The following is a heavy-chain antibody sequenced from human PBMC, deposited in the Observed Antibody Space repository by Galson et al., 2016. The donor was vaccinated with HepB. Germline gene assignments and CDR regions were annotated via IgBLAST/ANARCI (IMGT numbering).Heavy chain of an antibody. V-gene: IGHV3-23*01. CDR3: AKEGSPRRTYYFDY. J-gene: IGHJ4*02. CDR2: ISDSGGDT. Sequence: SLRLSCAASGLTFSNYAMSWVRQAPGRGLEWVSGISDSGGDTYYVDSGKGRFTISRDNSKNTLYLQLHSLRADDTAVYYCAKEGSPRRTYYFDYWGQGTLVTVSS. CDR1: GLTFSNYA. D-gene: IGHD6-6*01.